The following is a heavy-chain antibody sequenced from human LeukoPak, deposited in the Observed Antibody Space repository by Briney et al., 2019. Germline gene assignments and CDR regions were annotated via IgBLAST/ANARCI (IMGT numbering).Heavy chain of an antibody. CDR2: IFYSGST. CDR1: SGSISSYY. CDR3: ARGPTRYYFDC. Sequence: SETLSLTCTVSSGSISSYYWSWIRQPPGKGLEWIGYIFYSGSTNYNPSLKSRVTISVDTSRNQFSLGLSSVTAADTAVYYCARGPTRYYFDCWGQGTLVTVSS. V-gene: IGHV4-59*01. D-gene: IGHD4-17*01. J-gene: IGHJ4*02.